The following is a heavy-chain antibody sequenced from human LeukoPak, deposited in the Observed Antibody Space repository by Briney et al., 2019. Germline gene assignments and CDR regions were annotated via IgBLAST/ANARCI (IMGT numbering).Heavy chain of an antibody. CDR2: IYYSGST. CDR3: ARDRGLAITGTPFFDY. CDR1: DGSISSSAHY. J-gene: IGHJ4*02. V-gene: IGHV4-39*07. Sequence: PSETLSLTCTVSDGSISSSAHYWGWIRQPPGKGLEWIGSIYYSGSTYYNPSLKSRVTISVDTSKNQFSLKVSSVTAADTAKYYCARDRGLAITGTPFFDYWGQGTLVTVSS. D-gene: IGHD1-20*01.